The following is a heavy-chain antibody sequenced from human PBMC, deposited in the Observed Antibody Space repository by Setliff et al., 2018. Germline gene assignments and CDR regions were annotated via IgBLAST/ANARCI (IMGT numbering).Heavy chain of an antibody. D-gene: IGHD6-25*01. CDR1: GDSISSRTYY. CDR2: IHTSWST. J-gene: IGHJ6*03. Sequence: KSSETLSLTCTVSGDSISSRTYYWSWIRQPAGKGLEWIGHIHTSWSTISNPSLKSRVTISLDTSKNQFSLKLSSVTAADTAVYYCARMSGFLYMDVWGKGTTVTVSS. CDR3: ARMSGFLYMDV. V-gene: IGHV4-61*09.